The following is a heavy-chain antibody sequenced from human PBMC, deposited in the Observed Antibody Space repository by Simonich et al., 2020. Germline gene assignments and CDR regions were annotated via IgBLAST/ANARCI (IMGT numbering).Heavy chain of an antibody. V-gene: IGHV3-74*01. D-gene: IGHD4-4*01. CDR2: INSDGRNT. CDR3: ARDYSNYDAFDI. J-gene: IGHJ3*02. Sequence: EVQLVESGGGLVQPGGSLRLSCAASGFTFSSYWMHWVRQAPGKGLVWVSRINSDGRNTSYADSVKGRFTISRDNAKNTLYLQMNSLRAEDTAVYYCARDYSNYDAFDIWGQGTMVTVSS. CDR1: GFTFSSYW.